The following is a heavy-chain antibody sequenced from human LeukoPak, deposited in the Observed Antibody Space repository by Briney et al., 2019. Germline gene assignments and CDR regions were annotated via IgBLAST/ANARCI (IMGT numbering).Heavy chain of an antibody. CDR1: GGTFSSYA. D-gene: IGHD2-15*01. CDR2: IIPIFGTA. CDR3: ARVREYCSGGSCRRYWFDP. J-gene: IGHJ5*02. Sequence: GASVKVSCKASGGTFSSYAISWVRQAPGQGLEWMGRIIPIFGTANYAQKFQGRVTITTDESTSTAYMELSSLRSEDTAVYYCARVREYCSGGSCRRYWFDPWGQGTLVTVSS. V-gene: IGHV1-69*05.